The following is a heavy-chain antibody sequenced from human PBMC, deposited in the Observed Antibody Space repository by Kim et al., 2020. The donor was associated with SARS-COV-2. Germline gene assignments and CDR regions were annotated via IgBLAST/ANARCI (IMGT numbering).Heavy chain of an antibody. Sequence: SETLSLTCTVSGGSISGCSWSWIRQPPGKGLEWIGFIHYSGRTNYNPSLKTRVTISLDTSKNQFSLRLSSVTAADTSVYYCARYCSDTTCLFDYWGQGTLVTVSS. J-gene: IGHJ4*02. CDR1: GGSISGCS. D-gene: IGHD2-2*01. CDR2: IHYSGRT. V-gene: IGHV4-59*01. CDR3: ARYCSDTTCLFDY.